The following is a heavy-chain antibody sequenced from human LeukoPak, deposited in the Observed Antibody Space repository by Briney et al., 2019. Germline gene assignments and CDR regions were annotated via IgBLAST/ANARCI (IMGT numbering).Heavy chain of an antibody. CDR2: IYYSGRT. CDR1: GGSISSYY. J-gene: IGHJ2*01. Sequence: SETLSLTCTVSGGSISSYYWTWIRLPPGKALEWIGYIYYSGRTSYNPSLKSRITMSVDTSKNQFSLKLSSVTAADTAVYYCARDGNPWNLDVWGRGTLVTVSS. V-gene: IGHV4-59*01. CDR3: ARDGNPWNLDV. D-gene: IGHD1-14*01.